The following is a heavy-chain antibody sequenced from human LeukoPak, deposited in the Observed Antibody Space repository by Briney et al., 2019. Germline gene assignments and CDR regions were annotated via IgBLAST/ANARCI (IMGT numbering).Heavy chain of an antibody. CDR3: AREPAARGGRSIAVADDAFDI. V-gene: IGHV3-74*01. D-gene: IGHD6-19*01. J-gene: IGHJ3*02. Sequence: PGGSLRLSCAASGFTFSSYWMHWVRQAPGKGLVWVSRINSDGSSTGYADSVKGRFTISRDNAKNTLYLQMNSLRAEDTAVYYCAREPAARGGRSIAVADDAFDIWGQGTMVTVPS. CDR2: INSDGSST. CDR1: GFTFSSYW.